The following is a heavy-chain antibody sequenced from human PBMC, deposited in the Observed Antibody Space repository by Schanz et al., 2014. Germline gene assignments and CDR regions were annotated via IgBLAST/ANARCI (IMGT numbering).Heavy chain of an antibody. CDR1: GGTFTSYG. Sequence: QVQLVQSGAEVKKPGSSVKVSCKASGGTFTSYGVSWVRQAPGQGLEWMGWISTYTGNTNYAQRLQDRVTMTTDTSTSTAYMELRSLRSDDTAVYYCARNVIATGRAFDLWGPGTMVTVSS. D-gene: IGHD6-13*01. CDR3: ARNVIATGRAFDL. V-gene: IGHV1-18*04. CDR2: ISTYTGNT. J-gene: IGHJ3*01.